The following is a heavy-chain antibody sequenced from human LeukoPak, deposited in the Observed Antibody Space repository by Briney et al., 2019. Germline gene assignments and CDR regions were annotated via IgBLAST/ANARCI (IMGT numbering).Heavy chain of an antibody. J-gene: IGHJ4*02. D-gene: IGHD4-11*01. V-gene: IGHV3-23*01. CDR1: GFTFSSYA. CDR2: ISGSGGGT. Sequence: PGGSLRLSCAASGFTFSSYAMSWVRQAPGKGLEWVSVISGSGGGTYYADSVKGRFTISRDNSKNTLYLQMNSLRAEDTAVYYCAKGAALTVASYFDYWGQGTLVIVSS. CDR3: AKGAALTVASYFDY.